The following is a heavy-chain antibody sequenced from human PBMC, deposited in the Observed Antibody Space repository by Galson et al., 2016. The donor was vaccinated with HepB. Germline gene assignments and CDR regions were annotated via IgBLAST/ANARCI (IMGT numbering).Heavy chain of an antibody. CDR2: IIPIFATA. CDR3: ARTRGSYFDY. Sequence: SVKVSCKASGGTFSNYAISWVRQAPGQGLEWMGGIIPIFATAESTQKFQGRVTITADKSTGTDYMELSSLRSEDTAIYYCARTRGSYFDYWGQGTLVTVSS. D-gene: IGHD1-26*01. V-gene: IGHV1-69*06. J-gene: IGHJ4*02. CDR1: GGTFSNYA.